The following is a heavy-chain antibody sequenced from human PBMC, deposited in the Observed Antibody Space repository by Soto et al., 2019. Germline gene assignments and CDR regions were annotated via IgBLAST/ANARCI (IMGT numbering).Heavy chain of an antibody. V-gene: IGHV3-74*01. J-gene: IGHJ6*02. CDR1: GVTFSSYW. CDR3: ARGYQLPQSRYYYYGMDV. Sequence: PGGSLRLSCAASGVTFSSYWMHWVRQAPGKGLVWVSRINGDGSSTSYADSVKGRFTISRDNAKNTVYLQMSSLRAEDTAVYYCARGYQLPQSRYYYYGMDVWGQGXTVTVSS. D-gene: IGHD2-2*01. CDR2: INGDGSST.